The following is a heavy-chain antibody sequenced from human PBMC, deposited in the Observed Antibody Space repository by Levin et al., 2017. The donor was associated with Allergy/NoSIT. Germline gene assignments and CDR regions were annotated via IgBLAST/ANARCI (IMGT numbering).Heavy chain of an antibody. V-gene: IGHV3-30*18. CDR2: ISYDGDET. CDR1: GFPFSRSF. CDR3: AKGPRPRMDV. J-gene: IGHJ6*03. Sequence: QSGGSLRLSCAASGFPFSRSFMHWVRQAPGKGPEWVTLISYDGDETLYADSVKGRFTVYRDNSKDTLYLQMRSLRPEDTAVYSCAKGPRPRMDVWGKGTTVIVSS.